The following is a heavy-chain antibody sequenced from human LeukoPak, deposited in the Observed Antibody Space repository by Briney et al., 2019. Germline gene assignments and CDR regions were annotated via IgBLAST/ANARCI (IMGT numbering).Heavy chain of an antibody. CDR1: GFTFCSYW. Sequence: GGSLRLSCAASGFTFCSYWMSWVRQAPGKGLEWVSSISSSKSYIFYADSVKGRFTISRDNAKNSLYLEMTSLRAEDTAVYYCSSYYNVVFDYWGQGTLVTVSS. CDR3: SSYYNVVFDY. J-gene: IGHJ4*02. V-gene: IGHV3-21*01. CDR2: ISSSKSYI. D-gene: IGHD3-10*01.